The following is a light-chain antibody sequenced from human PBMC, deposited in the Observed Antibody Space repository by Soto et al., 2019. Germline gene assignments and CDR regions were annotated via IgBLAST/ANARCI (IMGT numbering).Light chain of an antibody. J-gene: IGLJ3*02. CDR2: GNS. Sequence: QSVLTQPPSVSGAPGQRVTISCTGSSSNIGAGYDVHWYQQLPGTAPKLLIYGNSKRPSGVPDRFSASRSGTSASLAITGLQTEDEADYYCQAYDSSLNRVFGGGTKLTVL. V-gene: IGLV1-40*01. CDR3: QAYDSSLNRV. CDR1: SSNIGAGYD.